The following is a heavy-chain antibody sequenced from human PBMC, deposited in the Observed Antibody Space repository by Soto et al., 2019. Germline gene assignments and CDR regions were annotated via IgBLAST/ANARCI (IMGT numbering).Heavy chain of an antibody. V-gene: IGHV4-39*01. J-gene: IGHJ3*02. D-gene: IGHD5-12*01. CDR2: IYYSGST. Sequence: SETLSLTCTVSGGSISSSSYYWGWIRQPPGKGLEWIGSIYYSGSTYYNPSLKSRVTISVDTSKNQFSLKLSSVTAADTAVYYCASGIYSGYGVHAFDIWGQGTIVTVSS. CDR1: GGSISSSSYY. CDR3: ASGIYSGYGVHAFDI.